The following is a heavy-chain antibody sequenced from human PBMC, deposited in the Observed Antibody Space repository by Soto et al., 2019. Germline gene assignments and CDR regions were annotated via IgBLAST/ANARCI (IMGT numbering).Heavy chain of an antibody. V-gene: IGHV1-3*04. J-gene: IGHJ4*02. CDR1: GLTLTKYC. CDR2: INTGNGNT. CDR3: ARGLGGYLDYLYY. D-gene: IGHD3-16*02. Sequence: GGSLEVCCQGSGLTLTKYCFHRMGQGPGQRLEWMGWINTGNGNTKYSQKFQGRVTITRDTSASTAYVELSSLRTEDTAVYYCARGLGGYLDYLYYWGQGTLVTVSS.